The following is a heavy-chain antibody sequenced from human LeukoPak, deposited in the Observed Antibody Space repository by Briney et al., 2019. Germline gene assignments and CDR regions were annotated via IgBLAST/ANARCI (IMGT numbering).Heavy chain of an antibody. CDR1: GFTFSSYW. CDR3: ARGLYSSSSFFFYYYYMDV. J-gene: IGHJ6*03. Sequence: GGSLRLSCAASGFTFSSYWMSWVRQAPGKGLEWVANIKQDGSEKYYVDSVKGRFTISRDNAKNSLYLQMNSLRAEDTAVYYCARGLYSSSSFFFYYYYMDVWGKGTTVTVSS. D-gene: IGHD6-6*01. V-gene: IGHV3-7*01. CDR2: IKQDGSEK.